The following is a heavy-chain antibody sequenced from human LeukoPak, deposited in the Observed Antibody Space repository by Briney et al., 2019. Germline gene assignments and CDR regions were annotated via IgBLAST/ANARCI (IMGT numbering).Heavy chain of an antibody. CDR3: ARDLGGLGKIDY. CDR1: SRSINNYW. J-gene: IGHJ4*02. V-gene: IGHV4-59*01. Sequence: SDTLSLTCTVSSRSINNYWWSCIRHPPGKALEWIGYVFDSGGTNYNPPLKSRVSISVDTAKKQFSLKLSSVTAADTAVYYCARDLGGLGKIDYWGQGTLVTVSS. D-gene: IGHD3/OR15-3a*01. CDR2: VFDSGGT.